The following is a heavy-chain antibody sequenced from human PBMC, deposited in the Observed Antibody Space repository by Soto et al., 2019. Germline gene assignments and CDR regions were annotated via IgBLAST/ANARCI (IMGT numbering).Heavy chain of an antibody. Sequence: EVQLVESGGGLVQPGGSLRLSCAASGFTFTDHWMHWVRQAPGKGLVWVSRINSDGSTTTYADSVKGRFTISRDNAKNTLYLQLNSLRAEDTALYYCARGYSSAPDCWGQGTLVTVSS. J-gene: IGHJ4*02. D-gene: IGHD6-19*01. CDR1: GFTFTDHW. CDR2: INSDGSTT. V-gene: IGHV3-74*01. CDR3: ARGYSSAPDC.